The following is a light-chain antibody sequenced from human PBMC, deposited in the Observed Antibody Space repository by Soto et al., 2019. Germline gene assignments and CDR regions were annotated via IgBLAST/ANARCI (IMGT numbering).Light chain of an antibody. CDR3: QQRDSWPLT. J-gene: IGKJ4*01. V-gene: IGKV3-20*01. CDR1: QSVSNSY. CDR2: GAS. Sequence: EIVLTQSPGTLSLSPGERATLSCRASQSVSNSYVAWYQQKPGQAPRLLMYGASNRASGIPDRFSGSGSGADFTLTVSRLEPEDFAVYYCQQRDSWPLTFGGGTRVEIK.